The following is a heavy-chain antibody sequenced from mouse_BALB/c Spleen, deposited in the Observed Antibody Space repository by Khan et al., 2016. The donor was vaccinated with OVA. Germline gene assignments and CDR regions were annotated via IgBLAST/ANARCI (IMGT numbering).Heavy chain of an antibody. Sequence: EVKLLESGPGLVKPSQSLSLTCSVTGYSITSGYFWNWIRQFPGNKLEWMGYIRYDGNSNYYPSLKNRISISRDTSKNQFFLKLNSVTPEDTATYYGARGGSSGPAWFTNWGQGTLVTVSA. CDR3: ARGGSSGPAWFTN. CDR2: IRYDGNS. V-gene: IGHV3-6*02. D-gene: IGHD3-1*01. CDR1: GYSITSGYF. J-gene: IGHJ3*01.